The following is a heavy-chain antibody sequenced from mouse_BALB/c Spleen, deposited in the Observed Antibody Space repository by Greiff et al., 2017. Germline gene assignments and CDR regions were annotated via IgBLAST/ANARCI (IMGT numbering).Heavy chain of an antibody. CDR3: ASNYGFAY. J-gene: IGHJ3*01. Sequence: EVQLQQSGPELVKPGASVKISCKASGYSFTGYFMNWVMQSHGKSLEWIGRINPYNGDTFYNQKFKGKATLTVDKSSSTAHMELRSLASEDSAVYYCASNYGFAYWGQGTLVTVSA. CDR2: INPYNGDT. CDR1: GYSFTGYF. V-gene: IGHV1-20*02. D-gene: IGHD2-1*01.